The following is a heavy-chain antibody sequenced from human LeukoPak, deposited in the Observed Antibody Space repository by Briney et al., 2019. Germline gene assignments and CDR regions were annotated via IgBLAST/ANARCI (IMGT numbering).Heavy chain of an antibody. D-gene: IGHD6-13*01. Sequence: RPSETLSLTCTVSGSSISSYYWSWIRQPAGKGLEWIGRIYTSGSTTYNPSLKSRVTMSVDTSKNQFSLQLSSVTAADTAVYYCARRASSSWYYDYWGQGTLVTVSS. CDR1: GSSISSYY. CDR2: IYTSGST. V-gene: IGHV4-4*07. J-gene: IGHJ4*02. CDR3: ARRASSSWYYDY.